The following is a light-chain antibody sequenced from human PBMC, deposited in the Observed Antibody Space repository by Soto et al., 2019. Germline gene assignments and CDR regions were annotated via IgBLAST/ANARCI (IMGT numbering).Light chain of an antibody. CDR1: QSLLHSNGYNY. CDR2: LGS. CDR3: MQALQTPG. V-gene: IGKV2-28*01. Sequence: DIVMTQSPLSLPVTPGEPASISCRSSQSLLHSNGYNYLDWYLQKPGQSPQLLIYLGSNRASGVPDRFSGSGSGTHFTLKVSRVEAEDVGVYYCMQALQTPGFGQGTRLEIK. J-gene: IGKJ5*01.